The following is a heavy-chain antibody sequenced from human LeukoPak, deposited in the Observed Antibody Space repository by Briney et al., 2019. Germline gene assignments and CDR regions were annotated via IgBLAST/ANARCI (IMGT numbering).Heavy chain of an antibody. J-gene: IGHJ3*02. V-gene: IGHV3-21*01. CDR3: ARGRQNSGSYSDAFDI. CDR1: VFTFSSYS. D-gene: IGHD1-26*01. Sequence: PGGSLRLSCAASVFTFSSYSMHWVRQAPGKRLEWVSSISSSSIYIYYGDSVKGRVNISRDNAKKSLYLQMNSLRAEDTAVYYCARGRQNSGSYSDAFDIWGQGTMVTVSS. CDR2: ISSSSIYI.